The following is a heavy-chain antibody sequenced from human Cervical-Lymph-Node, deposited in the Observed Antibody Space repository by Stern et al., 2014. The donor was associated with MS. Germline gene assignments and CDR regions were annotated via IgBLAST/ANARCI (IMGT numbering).Heavy chain of an antibody. J-gene: IGHJ3*01. CDR1: GFTFSNFG. V-gene: IGHV3-30*18. CDR2: ISYDGRNE. Sequence: VQLVESGGGVVQPGRSLRLSCAASGFTFSNFGMNWVRQAPGKGLEWVALISYDGRNECYADSLKGRFTISRDVSKNTLYLQLNSLRTEDTSVYYCAKGRTVAGKGVGAFDVWGHGTLVTVSS. CDR3: AKGRTVAGKGVGAFDV. D-gene: IGHD6-19*01.